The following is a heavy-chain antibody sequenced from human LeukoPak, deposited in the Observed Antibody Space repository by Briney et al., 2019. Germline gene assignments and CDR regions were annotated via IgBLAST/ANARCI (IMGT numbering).Heavy chain of an antibody. Sequence: SETLSLTCAVYGGSFGGYYWSWIRQPPGKGLEWIGEINHSGSTNYNPSLKSRVTISVDTSKNQFSLKLSSVTAADTAVYYCARLDVVVPAAAFDYWGQGTLVTVSS. CDR2: INHSGST. D-gene: IGHD2-2*01. V-gene: IGHV4-34*01. CDR1: GGSFGGYY. J-gene: IGHJ4*02. CDR3: ARLDVVVPAAAFDY.